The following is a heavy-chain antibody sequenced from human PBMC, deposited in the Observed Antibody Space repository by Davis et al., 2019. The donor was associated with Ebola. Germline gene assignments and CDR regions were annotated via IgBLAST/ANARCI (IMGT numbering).Heavy chain of an antibody. J-gene: IGHJ4*02. CDR3: AKDSIAARGIPDY. CDR2: IKQDGSNK. Sequence: GGSLRLSCAASGFTFSSYWMSWVRQAPGKGLEWVANIKQDGSNKYYADSVKGRFTISRDNSKNTLYLQMNSLRAEDTAVYYCAKDSIAARGIPDYWGQGTLVTVSS. V-gene: IGHV3-7*01. CDR1: GFTFSSYW. D-gene: IGHD6-6*01.